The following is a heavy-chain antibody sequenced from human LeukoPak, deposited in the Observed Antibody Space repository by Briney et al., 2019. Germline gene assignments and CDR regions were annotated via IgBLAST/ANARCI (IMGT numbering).Heavy chain of an antibody. CDR1: GYSISSGYY. V-gene: IGHV4-38-2*02. D-gene: IGHD3-10*01. Sequence: KPSETLSLTCAVSGYSISSGYYWGWIRQPPGKGLEWIGSIYHSGSTYYSPSLKSRVTISVDTSKNQFSLKLSSVTAADTAVYYCARDSSYYGSGSYYNQGWFDPWGQGTLVTVSS. CDR2: IYHSGST. CDR3: ARDSSYYGSGSYYNQGWFDP. J-gene: IGHJ5*02.